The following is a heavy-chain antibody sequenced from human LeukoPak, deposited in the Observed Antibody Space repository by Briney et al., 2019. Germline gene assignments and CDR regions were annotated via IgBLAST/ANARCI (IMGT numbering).Heavy chain of an antibody. CDR1: GFTFSSYG. CDR3: AKDLAYDSSGYSPFDY. Sequence: GGSLRLSCAASGFTFSSYGMHWVRQAPGKGLEWVAVISYDGSNKYYADSVKGRFTISRDNSKNTLYLHMNSLRAEDTAVYYCAKDLAYDSSGYSPFDYWGQGTLVTVSS. CDR2: ISYDGSNK. D-gene: IGHD3-22*01. V-gene: IGHV3-30*18. J-gene: IGHJ4*02.